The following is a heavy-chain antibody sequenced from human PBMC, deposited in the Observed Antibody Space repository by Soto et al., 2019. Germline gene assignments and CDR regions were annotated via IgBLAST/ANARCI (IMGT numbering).Heavy chain of an antibody. Sequence: SVKVSCKASGCTFSSYAISWVRQAPGQGLEWMGGIIPIFGTANYAQKFQGRVTITADKSTSTAYMELSSLRSEDTAVYYCARAPPTQPGIAAAGQRGGYYYYGMEVWGQGTTVNVSS. J-gene: IGHJ6*01. CDR1: GCTFSSYA. V-gene: IGHV1-69*06. D-gene: IGHD6-13*01. CDR3: ARAPPTQPGIAAAGQRGGYYYYGMEV. CDR2: IIPIFGTA.